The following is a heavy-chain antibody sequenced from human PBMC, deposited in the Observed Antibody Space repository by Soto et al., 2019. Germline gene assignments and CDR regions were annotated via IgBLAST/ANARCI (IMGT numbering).Heavy chain of an antibody. CDR3: APSNEGPVDV. CDR1: GFTFSSYG. J-gene: IGHJ6*04. Sequence: GGSLRLSCAASGFTFSSYGMHWVRQAPGKGLEWVAVISYDGSNKYYADSVKGRFTISRDNSKNTLYLQMNSLRAEDTAVYYCAPSNEGPVDVWGKGTTVTVSS. V-gene: IGHV3-30*03. CDR2: ISYDGSNK.